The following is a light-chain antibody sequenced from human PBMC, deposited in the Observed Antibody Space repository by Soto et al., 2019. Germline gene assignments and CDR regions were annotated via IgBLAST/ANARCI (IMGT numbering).Light chain of an antibody. CDR2: KAS. Sequence: DIQMTQPPSTLSASVGDRVTITCRASQSISSWLAWYQQKPGKAPKLLIYKASSLESGVPSRFSGSGSGTEFTLTISSLQPDDFATYYCQQYNSYSPLTFGGGTKVEIK. CDR1: QSISSW. V-gene: IGKV1-5*03. CDR3: QQYNSYSPLT. J-gene: IGKJ4*01.